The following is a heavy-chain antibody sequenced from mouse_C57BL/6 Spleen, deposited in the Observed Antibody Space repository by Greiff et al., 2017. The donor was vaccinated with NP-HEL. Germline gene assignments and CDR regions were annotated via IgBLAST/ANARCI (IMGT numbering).Heavy chain of an antibody. CDR2: IHPNSGST. V-gene: IGHV1-64*01. CDR1: GYTFTSYW. J-gene: IGHJ2*01. Sequence: QVQLQQPGAELVKPGASVKLSCKASGYTFTSYWMHWVKQRPGQGLEWIGMIHPNSGSTNYNEKFKSKATLTVDKSSSTAYMQLSSLTSEDSAVYYCARTEYDYDDFDYWGQGTTLTVSS. CDR3: ARTEYDYDDFDY. D-gene: IGHD2-4*01.